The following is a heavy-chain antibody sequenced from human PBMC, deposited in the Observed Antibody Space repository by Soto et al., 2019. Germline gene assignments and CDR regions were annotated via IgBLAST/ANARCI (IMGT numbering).Heavy chain of an antibody. CDR1: GGTFSSYA. D-gene: IGHD4-17*01. Sequence: SVKVSCKASGGTFSSYAISWVRQAPGQGLEWMGGIIPIFGTANYAQKFQGRVTITTDESTSTAYMELSSLRSEDTAVYYCARDSRVYGDYELGYFDYWGQGTLVTVSS. CDR2: IIPIFGTA. CDR3: ARDSRVYGDYELGYFDY. V-gene: IGHV1-69*05. J-gene: IGHJ4*02.